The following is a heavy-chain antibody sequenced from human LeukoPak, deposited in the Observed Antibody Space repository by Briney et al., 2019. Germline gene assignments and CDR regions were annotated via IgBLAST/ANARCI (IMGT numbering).Heavy chain of an antibody. J-gene: IGHJ2*01. D-gene: IGHD3-10*01. CDR1: GGSITSYY. CDR3: ARAYYYGSGNYYKHWYFDL. Sequence: KASETLSLTCSVSGGSITSYYWYWIRQPPGKGLEWIGYFYYSGSTIYNPSLKSRVTISVDTSKNQFSLKLSSVTAADTAVYYCARAYYYGSGNYYKHWYFDLWGRGTLVTVSS. V-gene: IGHV4-59*12. CDR2: FYYSGST.